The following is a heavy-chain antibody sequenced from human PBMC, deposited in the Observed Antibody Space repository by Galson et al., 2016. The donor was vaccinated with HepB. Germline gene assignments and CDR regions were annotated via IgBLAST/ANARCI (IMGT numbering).Heavy chain of an antibody. D-gene: IGHD5-24*01. Sequence: SLRLSCAASGFTFSSYDMHWVRQATGKSLEWVSAFDTVGGTYYAGSVKGRFTISRDNAKNSLYLQMNSLRAGDTAVDYYVRGGFGLGADGYDYWGQGTLVTVPS. J-gene: IGHJ4*02. V-gene: IGHV3-13*01. CDR3: VRGGFGLGADGYDY. CDR2: FDTVGGT. CDR1: GFTFSSYD.